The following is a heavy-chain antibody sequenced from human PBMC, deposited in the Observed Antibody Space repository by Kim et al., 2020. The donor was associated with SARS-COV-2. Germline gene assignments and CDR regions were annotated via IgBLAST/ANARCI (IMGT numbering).Heavy chain of an antibody. V-gene: IGHV4-39*01. Sequence: SETLSLTCTVSGGSISSSSYYWGWIRQPPGKGLEWIGSIYYSGSTYYNPSLKSRVTISVDTSKNQFSLKLSSVTAADTAVYYCARRGVGYNSYYYYGMDVWGQGTTVTVSS. J-gene: IGHJ6*02. D-gene: IGHD5-12*01. CDR1: GGSISSSSYY. CDR2: IYYSGST. CDR3: ARRGVGYNSYYYYGMDV.